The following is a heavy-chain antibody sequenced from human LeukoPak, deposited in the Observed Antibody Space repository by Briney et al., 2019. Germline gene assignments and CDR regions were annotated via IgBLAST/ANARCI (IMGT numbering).Heavy chain of an antibody. V-gene: IGHV4-59*01. Sequence: PSETLPLTCAVSGGSFTSYYWSWIRQPPGKGLEWIGYIYHSGSTNYNPSLKSRVAISVDTSKNQFSLKLSSVTAADTAVYYCARDNGYNYYWGQGTLVTVSS. CDR2: IYHSGST. J-gene: IGHJ4*02. CDR3: ARDNGYNYY. D-gene: IGHD5-24*01. CDR1: GGSFTSYY.